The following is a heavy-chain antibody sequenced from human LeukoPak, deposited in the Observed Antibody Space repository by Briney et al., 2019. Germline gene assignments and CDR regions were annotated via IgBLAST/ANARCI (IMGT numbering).Heavy chain of an antibody. D-gene: IGHD3-10*01. Sequence: SQTLSLTCAISGDSVSSNSAAWNWIRQSPSGGLEWLGRTYYRSKWYNDYAVSVKSRITINPDTSKNQFSLQLNSVTPEDTAVYYCARAARGEWFGELSQLDYWGQGTLVTVSS. V-gene: IGHV6-1*01. CDR3: ARAARGEWFGELSQLDY. CDR2: TYYRSKWYN. CDR1: GDSVSSNSAA. J-gene: IGHJ4*02.